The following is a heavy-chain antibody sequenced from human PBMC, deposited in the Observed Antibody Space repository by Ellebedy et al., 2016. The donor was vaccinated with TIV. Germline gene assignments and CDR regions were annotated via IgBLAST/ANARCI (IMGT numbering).Heavy chain of an antibody. Sequence: ASVKVSCXASGGTFSSYAINWVRQAPGQGLEWIGWISAYNGNTKYAQKLQGRVTMTTDTSTSTAYMELGGLSSDDTAVYYCAIDALSYSETGGYVYWGQGTLITVSS. CDR3: AIDALSYSETGGYVY. D-gene: IGHD2-8*02. CDR1: GGTFSSYA. V-gene: IGHV1-18*01. CDR2: ISAYNGNT. J-gene: IGHJ4*02.